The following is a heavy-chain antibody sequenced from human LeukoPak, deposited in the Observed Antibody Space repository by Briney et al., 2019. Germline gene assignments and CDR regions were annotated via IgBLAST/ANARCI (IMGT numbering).Heavy chain of an antibody. J-gene: IGHJ6*03. CDR3: VRAEPDCSSSSCYGDYYYYYMDV. D-gene: IGHD2-2*01. CDR1: GGSFSSYY. Sequence: SETLPLTCTVPGGSFSSYYWSWIRQPPGKGLEWIGYIYYIGSTNYNPSLTSRVTISVDTSKNPFSPKLSSVTAADTAVCYSVRAEPDCSSSSCYGDYYYYYMDVWGKGTTVTISS. V-gene: IGHV4-59*01. CDR2: IYYIGST.